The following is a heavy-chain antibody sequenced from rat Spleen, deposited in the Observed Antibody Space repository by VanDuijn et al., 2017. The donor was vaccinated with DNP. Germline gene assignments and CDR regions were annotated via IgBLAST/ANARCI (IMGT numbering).Heavy chain of an antibody. V-gene: IGHV5-29*01. Sequence: EVQLVESDGGLVQPGRSLKLSCAASGFTFSDYYMAWVRQAPTKGLEWVATISYDGSSTYYRDSVKGRFTISRDNAKSTLYLQMDSLRSADTATYYWARGRQPFDYWGQGVMVTVSS. CDR1: GFTFSDYY. CDR3: ARGRQPFDY. J-gene: IGHJ2*01. D-gene: IGHD1-10*01. CDR2: ISYDGSST.